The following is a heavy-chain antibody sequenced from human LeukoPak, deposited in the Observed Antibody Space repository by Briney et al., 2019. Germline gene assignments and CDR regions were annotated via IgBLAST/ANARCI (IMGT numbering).Heavy chain of an antibody. J-gene: IGHJ4*02. CDR2: IWYDGSNK. D-gene: IGHD3-22*01. CDR1: GFTFSRFG. Sequence: PGRSLRLSCAASGFTFSRFGMHWVRQAPGKGLEWGSVIWYDGSNKYYADSVKGRFTISRDNSKNTLYLKMNSLRAEDTAVYYCARDYYYDSSGYWDYYFDYWGQGTLVSVSS. CDR3: ARDYYYDSSGYWDYYFDY. V-gene: IGHV3-33*01.